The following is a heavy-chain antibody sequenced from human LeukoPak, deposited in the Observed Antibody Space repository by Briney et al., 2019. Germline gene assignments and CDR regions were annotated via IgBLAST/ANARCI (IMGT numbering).Heavy chain of an antibody. J-gene: IGHJ4*02. V-gene: IGHV3-23*01. Sequence: GGSLRLSCAASGFTFSSYAMSWVRQAPGKGLEWVSAISGSGGSTYYADSVKGRFTISRDNSKNTLYLQTNSLRAEDTAVYYCAKDRASYYYDSSGPVWGQGTLVTVSS. CDR1: GFTFSSYA. D-gene: IGHD3-22*01. CDR2: ISGSGGST. CDR3: AKDRASYYYDSSGPV.